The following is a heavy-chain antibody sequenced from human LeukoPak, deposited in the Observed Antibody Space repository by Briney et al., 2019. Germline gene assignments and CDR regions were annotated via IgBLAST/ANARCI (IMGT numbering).Heavy chain of an antibody. V-gene: IGHV4-59*01. CDR1: GGSISSDY. Sequence: SETLSLTCTVSGGSISSDYWSWIRQPPGKGLEWIGYIYYSGSTNYNPSLKSRVTISVDTSKNQFSLKLSSVTAADTAVYYCARDSGSXSXXXXXGXDVWGQGXTVTVSS. CDR2: IYYSGST. CDR3: ARDSGSXSXXXXXGXDV. D-gene: IGHD6-13*01. J-gene: IGHJ6*02.